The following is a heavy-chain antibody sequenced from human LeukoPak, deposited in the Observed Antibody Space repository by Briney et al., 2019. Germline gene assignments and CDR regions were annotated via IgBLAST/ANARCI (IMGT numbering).Heavy chain of an antibody. CDR1: GYSISSSSYY. CDR2: IYYSGST. V-gene: IGHV4-39*01. Sequence: SETLSLTCTVSGYSISSSSYYWGWIRQPPGKGLEWIGSIYYSGSTYYNPSLKSRVTISVDTSKNQFSLKLSSVTAADTAVYYCARQSTTVVTPIHYWGQGTLVTVSS. CDR3: ARQSTTVVTPIHY. J-gene: IGHJ4*02. D-gene: IGHD4-23*01.